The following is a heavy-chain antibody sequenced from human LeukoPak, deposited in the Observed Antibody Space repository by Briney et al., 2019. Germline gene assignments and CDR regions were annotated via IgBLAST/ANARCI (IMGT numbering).Heavy chain of an antibody. D-gene: IGHD3-22*01. CDR2: ISGSGGST. J-gene: IGHJ4*02. CDR3: ARDIYYDSSGYYGSVY. V-gene: IGHV3-23*01. CDR1: GFTFSSYA. Sequence: GGSLRLSCAASGFTFSSYAMSWVRQAPGKGLEWVSAISGSGGSTYYADSVTGRFTISRDNSKNTLYLQMNSLRDEDTAVYYCARDIYYDSSGYYGSVYWGQGTLVTVSS.